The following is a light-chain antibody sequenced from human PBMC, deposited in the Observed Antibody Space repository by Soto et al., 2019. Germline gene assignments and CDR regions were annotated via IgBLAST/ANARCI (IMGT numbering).Light chain of an antibody. V-gene: IGKV1-39*01. CDR3: QQSYSAPPLT. CDR2: GAS. Sequence: DIQMTQSPSSLSASVGDRVTITCRASQNIDIFLNWYHQKPGRAPNLLIYGASTLQNGVPSRFSGSGSGTDFSLTISSLQPGDFGTYYCQQSYSAPPLTFGAGTKVDIK. J-gene: IGKJ4*01. CDR1: QNIDIF.